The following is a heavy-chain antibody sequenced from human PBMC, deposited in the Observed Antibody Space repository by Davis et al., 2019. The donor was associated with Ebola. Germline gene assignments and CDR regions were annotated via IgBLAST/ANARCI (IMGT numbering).Heavy chain of an antibody. Sequence: SETLSLTFAAYGGSFSGYYWSWIRQPPGKGLAWIGEINHSGSTNYNPSPKSRVTISVDTSKNQFSLKLSSVTAADTAVYYCWGGRWIAAAYFDYWGQGTLVTVSS. J-gene: IGHJ4*02. V-gene: IGHV4-34*01. D-gene: IGHD6-13*01. CDR1: GGSFSGYY. CDR2: INHSGST. CDR3: WGGRWIAAAYFDY.